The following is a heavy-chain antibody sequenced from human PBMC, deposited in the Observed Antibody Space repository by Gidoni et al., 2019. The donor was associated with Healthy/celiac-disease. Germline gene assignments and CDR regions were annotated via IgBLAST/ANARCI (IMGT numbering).Heavy chain of an antibody. J-gene: IGHJ4*02. CDR1: GITCSSYA. V-gene: IGHV3-23*01. Sequence: EVQLLESGGGLVQPGGSLRLSWAAAGITCSSYAMSWVRQAPGKGLGLVSSISGIGGSTYSADSVKGRFTISRDNSKNTLYLQMNSLRAEDTAVYYCAKARSFGAVAGTPIDYWGQGTLVTVSS. CDR2: ISGIGGST. D-gene: IGHD6-19*01. CDR3: AKARSFGAVAGTPIDY.